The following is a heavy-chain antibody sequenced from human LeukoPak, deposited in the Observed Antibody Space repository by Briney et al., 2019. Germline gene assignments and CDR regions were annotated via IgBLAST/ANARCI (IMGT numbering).Heavy chain of an antibody. J-gene: IGHJ4*02. Sequence: GRSLRLSCAASGFTFSSSAFHWVRQAPGKGLEWVAVMSYDGGNKYYADSVKGRFTISRDNSKNTLYLQMNSLRAEDTAVYYCARDSTMVTPYYFDCWGQGTLVTVSS. CDR1: GFTFSSSA. V-gene: IGHV3-30*04. D-gene: IGHD3-10*01. CDR2: MSYDGGNK. CDR3: ARDSTMVTPYYFDC.